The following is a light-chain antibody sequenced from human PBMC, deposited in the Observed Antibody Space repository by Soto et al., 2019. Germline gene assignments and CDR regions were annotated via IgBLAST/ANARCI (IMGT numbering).Light chain of an antibody. Sequence: EIVLTQSPGTLSLSPGERATLSCRASQSVSYYLAWYQQKPGQAPRLLIYDASSRATGVPDRFSGSGSGTDFTLTISRLEPEDFAVYYCQQYGSSPPLTFGGGTKVDIK. CDR2: DAS. CDR3: QQYGSSPPLT. V-gene: IGKV3-20*01. J-gene: IGKJ4*01. CDR1: QSVSYY.